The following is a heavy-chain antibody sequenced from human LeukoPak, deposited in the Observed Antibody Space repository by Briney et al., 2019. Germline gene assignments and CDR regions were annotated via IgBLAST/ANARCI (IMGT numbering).Heavy chain of an antibody. D-gene: IGHD4-23*01. V-gene: IGHV3-23*01. CDR3: ARDGGNSDAFDI. J-gene: IGHJ3*02. Sequence: GGSLRLSCAASGFTFSSYGMSWVRQAPGKGLEWVSSLTTGGSTFYADSVKGRFIISRGNSKNTLYLQLNSLRAEDTALYYCARDGGNSDAFDIWGQGTMVTVSS. CDR2: LTTGGST. CDR1: GFTFSSYG.